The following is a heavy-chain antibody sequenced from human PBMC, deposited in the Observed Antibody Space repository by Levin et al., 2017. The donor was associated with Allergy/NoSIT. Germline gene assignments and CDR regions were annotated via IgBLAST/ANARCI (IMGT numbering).Heavy chain of an antibody. CDR1: GFTFSSYA. D-gene: IGHD1-14*01. CDR3: AKRSAGTTYYFDY. J-gene: IGHJ4*02. V-gene: IGHV3-23*01. CDR2: ISGSGGST. Sequence: GGSLRLSCAASGFTFSSYAMSWVRQAPGKGLEWVSAISGSGGSTYYADSVKGRFTISRDNSKNTLYLQMNSLRAEDTAIYYCAKRSAGTTYYFDYWGQGTLVTVSS.